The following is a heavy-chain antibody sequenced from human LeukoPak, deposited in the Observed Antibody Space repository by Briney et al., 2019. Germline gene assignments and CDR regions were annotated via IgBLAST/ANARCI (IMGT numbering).Heavy chain of an antibody. Sequence: SETLSLTCTVSGGSISSYHWSWIRQPPGKGLEWIGYIYYSGSTNYNPSLKSRVTISVDTSKNQFSLKLSSVTAADTAVYYCARGATRYYYYYYMDVWGKGTTVTVSS. D-gene: IGHD5-24*01. J-gene: IGHJ6*03. V-gene: IGHV4-59*01. CDR2: IYYSGST. CDR1: GGSISSYH. CDR3: ARGATRYYYYYYMDV.